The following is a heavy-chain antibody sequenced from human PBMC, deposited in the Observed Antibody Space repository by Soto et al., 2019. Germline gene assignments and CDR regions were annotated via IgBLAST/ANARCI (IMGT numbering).Heavy chain of an antibody. CDR2: IYYSGST. CDR3: ARARAYCSSTSCYLGPLDY. J-gene: IGHJ4*02. CDR1: GGSIGTYY. Sequence: PSETLSLTCTVSGGSIGTYYWSWIRQPPGKGLEWIGYIYYSGSTNYNPALKSRVTISVDTSKNQFSLKLSSVTAADTAVYYCARARAYCSSTSCYLGPLDYWGQGTLVTVSS. V-gene: IGHV4-59*08. D-gene: IGHD2-2*01.